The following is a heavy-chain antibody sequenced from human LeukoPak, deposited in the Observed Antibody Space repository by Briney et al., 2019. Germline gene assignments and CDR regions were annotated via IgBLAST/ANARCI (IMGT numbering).Heavy chain of an antibody. CDR2: IGGSGATT. D-gene: IGHD1-1*01. J-gene: IGHJ5*02. V-gene: IGHV3-23*01. CDR1: GCTFSSYA. Sequence: GGSLRLSCAASGCTFSSYAMSWVRQAPGKGLQWVSAIGGSGATTWYADSVKGRFTVSRDNSKNTLYVQMNSLRAEDTAVYYCAKGNWNSYPGWFDPWGQGTLVTVSS. CDR3: AKGNWNSYPGWFDP.